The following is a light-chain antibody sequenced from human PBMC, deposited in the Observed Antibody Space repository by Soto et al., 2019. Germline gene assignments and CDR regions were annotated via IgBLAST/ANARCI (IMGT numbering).Light chain of an antibody. Sequence: EIVMTQSPATLSVSPGERATLSCRASQSVSSNLAWYQQKPGQAPRLLIYGASTRATGIPARFSGSGSGTEFTLTISGLQSEDFAVYYCQQYNNWRAAYPFGQGTKLEIK. CDR3: QQYNNWRAAYP. V-gene: IGKV3-15*01. CDR1: QSVSSN. CDR2: GAS. J-gene: IGKJ2*01.